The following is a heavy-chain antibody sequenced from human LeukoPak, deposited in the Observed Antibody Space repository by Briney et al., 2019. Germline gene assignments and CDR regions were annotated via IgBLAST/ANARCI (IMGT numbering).Heavy chain of an antibody. D-gene: IGHD5-12*01. Sequence: GESLKISCKGSGYNFATYWIGWVRQMPGKGLEWMGIIYSGDSESRYSPSFQGQVIISADKSINTAYLQWSSLEASDTAMYYCARRGVDSGYDYWGQGTLATVTS. CDR1: GYNFATYW. V-gene: IGHV5-51*01. CDR2: IYSGDSES. CDR3: ARRGVDSGYDY. J-gene: IGHJ4*02.